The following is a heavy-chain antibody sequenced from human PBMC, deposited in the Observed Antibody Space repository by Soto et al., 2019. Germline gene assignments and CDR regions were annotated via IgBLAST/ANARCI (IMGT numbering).Heavy chain of an antibody. J-gene: IGHJ6*02. CDR2: IYYSGST. Sequence: SETLSLTCTVSGGSISSSSYYWGWIRQPPGKGLEWIGSIYYSGSTYYNPSLKSRVTISVDTSKNQFSLKLSSVTAADTAVYYCARLTTTWYYYGMDVWRQGTTVTVSS. D-gene: IGHD4-17*01. CDR1: GGSISSSSYY. CDR3: ARLTTTWYYYGMDV. V-gene: IGHV4-39*01.